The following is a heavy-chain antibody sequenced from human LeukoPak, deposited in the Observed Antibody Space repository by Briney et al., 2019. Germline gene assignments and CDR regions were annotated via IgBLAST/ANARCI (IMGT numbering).Heavy chain of an antibody. Sequence: ASVKVSCKASGYTFTGYYIHWVRQAPGQGLEWMGWINPNSGGTNYAQKFQGRVTMTRDTSISTAYMDLSRLRSDDTAVYYCARGSIVGATFDFFDYWGQGTLVTVSS. J-gene: IGHJ4*02. D-gene: IGHD1-26*01. V-gene: IGHV1-2*02. CDR2: INPNSGGT. CDR3: ARGSIVGATFDFFDY. CDR1: GYTFTGYY.